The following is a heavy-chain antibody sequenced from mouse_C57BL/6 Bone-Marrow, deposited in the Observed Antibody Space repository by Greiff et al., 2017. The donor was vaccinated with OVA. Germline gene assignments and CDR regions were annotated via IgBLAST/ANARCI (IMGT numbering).Heavy chain of an antibody. CDR1: GYTFTTYP. J-gene: IGHJ4*01. D-gene: IGHD3-1*01. Sequence: VHLVESGAELVKPGASVKMSCKASGYTFTTYPIEWMKQNHGKSLEWIGNFHPYNDDTKYNEKFKGKATLTVEKSSSTVYLELSRLTSDDSAVYYCARLGGDYYAMDYWGQGTSVTVSS. CDR2: FHPYNDDT. CDR3: ARLGGDYYAMDY. V-gene: IGHV1-47*01.